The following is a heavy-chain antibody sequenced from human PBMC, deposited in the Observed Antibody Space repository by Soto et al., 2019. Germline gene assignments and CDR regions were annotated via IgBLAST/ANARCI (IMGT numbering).Heavy chain of an antibody. Sequence: ASVKVSCKASGYTFTSYGLSWVRQPPGQGLEWMGWISAYNGNTNYAQKLQGRVTMTTDKSTSTAYMELRSLRSDDKAVYYCAISIAAAGLAEYWGQGXLVTVYS. CDR1: GYTFTSYG. CDR3: AISIAAAGLAEY. D-gene: IGHD6-13*01. CDR2: ISAYNGNT. V-gene: IGHV1-18*04. J-gene: IGHJ4*02.